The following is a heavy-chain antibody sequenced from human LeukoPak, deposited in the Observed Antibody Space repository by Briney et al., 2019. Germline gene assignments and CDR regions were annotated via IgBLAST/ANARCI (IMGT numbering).Heavy chain of an antibody. J-gene: IGHJ6*02. Sequence: SETLSLTCSVSGGSISSSGFYWGWIRQPPGKGLEWIGSVYYSGSTDYNPSLKSRVTISGDTSKNQFSLKLSSVTAADTAVYYCARHKSVAVSYYYGLDVWGQGTTVTVSS. CDR3: ARHKSVAVSYYYGLDV. V-gene: IGHV4-39*01. CDR1: GGSISSSGFY. D-gene: IGHD6-6*01. CDR2: VYYSGST.